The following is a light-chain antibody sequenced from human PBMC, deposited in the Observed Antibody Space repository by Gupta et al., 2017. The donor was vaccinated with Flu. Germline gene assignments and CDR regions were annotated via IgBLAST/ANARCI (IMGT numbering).Light chain of an antibody. CDR2: DVS. V-gene: IGLV2-14*01. Sequence: QSALTQPASVSGSPGQSINIPCTGTSSDIGSYDYVSWYQQSPGRAPKLMIYDVSNRPSGISDRLSGSKSGNTASLTISGLQAEDEADYYCSSYSATGALALFGGGTKVTVL. CDR1: SSDIGSYDY. J-gene: IGLJ2*01. CDR3: SSYSATGALAL.